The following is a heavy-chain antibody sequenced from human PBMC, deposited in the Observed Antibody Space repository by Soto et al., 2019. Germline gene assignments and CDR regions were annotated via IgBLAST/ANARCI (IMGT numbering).Heavy chain of an antibody. Sequence: SETLSLTCTVSGGSISSSSYYWGWIRQPPGKGLEWIGSIYYSGSTYYNPSLKSRVTISVDTSKNQFSLKLSSVTAADTAVYYCASGSRANWGYFDYWGQGTLVTVSS. V-gene: IGHV4-39*07. CDR3: ASGSRANWGYFDY. CDR2: IYYSGST. J-gene: IGHJ4*02. CDR1: GGSISSSSYY. D-gene: IGHD7-27*01.